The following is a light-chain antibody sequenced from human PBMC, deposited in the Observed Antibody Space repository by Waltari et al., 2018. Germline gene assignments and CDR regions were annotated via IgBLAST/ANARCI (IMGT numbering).Light chain of an antibody. CDR1: TLGDIN. V-gene: IGLV3-1*01. J-gene: IGLJ2*01. Sequence: SYEVTQSPSVSVSPGLTATIRCSADTLGDINVSWYQKKSGQSPVLVIFQNNIRPSALSCGVSGANSASTATLTIREAQRLDEADYCCQAWHPPSGAVFGGGTRLTIL. CDR3: QAWHPPSGAV. CDR2: QNN.